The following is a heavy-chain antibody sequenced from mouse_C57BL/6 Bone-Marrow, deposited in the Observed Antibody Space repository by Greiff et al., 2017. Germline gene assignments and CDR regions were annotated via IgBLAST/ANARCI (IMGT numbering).Heavy chain of an antibody. V-gene: IGHV1-52*01. CDR1: GYTFTSYW. Sequence: QVQLQQPGAELVRPGSSVKLSCKASGYTFTSYWMHWVKQRPIQGLEWIGNIDPSDSETHYNQKFKDKATLTVDKSSSTAYMQLSSLTSEDSAVYYCARGGWFPAMDCWGQGTSVTVSS. CDR3: ARGGWFPAMDC. J-gene: IGHJ4*01. D-gene: IGHD2-3*01. CDR2: IDPSDSET.